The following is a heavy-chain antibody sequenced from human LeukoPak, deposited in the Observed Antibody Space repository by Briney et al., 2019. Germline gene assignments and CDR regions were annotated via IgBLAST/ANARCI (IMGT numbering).Heavy chain of an antibody. Sequence: PGGSLRLSCAASGFTFSSYAMSWVREARGKGLEWVSGISGSGGNTYYADSVKGRFTISRDNSKNTLYLQMNSLRAEDTAVYYCAKDSSYNYDSGGDWFDPWGQGTLVTVSS. CDR3: AKDSSYNYDSGGDWFDP. J-gene: IGHJ5*02. D-gene: IGHD3-22*01. V-gene: IGHV3-23*01. CDR1: GFTFSSYA. CDR2: ISGSGGNT.